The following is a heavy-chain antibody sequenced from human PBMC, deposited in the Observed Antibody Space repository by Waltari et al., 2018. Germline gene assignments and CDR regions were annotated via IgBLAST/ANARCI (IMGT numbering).Heavy chain of an antibody. CDR1: GFTVRSNY. D-gene: IGHD2-8*02. CDR3: ARSPTGTGYLDYFDY. J-gene: IGHJ4*02. V-gene: IGHV3-66*01. Sequence: EVLLVESGGGLVQPGGSLRLSCAASGFTVRSNYMSWVRQAPGKGLEWVAVMYGACTTYSGDSVKGRFTITRDKSRNTMYLQMDTLRAEDAAVYYCARSPTGTGYLDYFDYWGQGTLVTVSS. CDR2: MYGACTT.